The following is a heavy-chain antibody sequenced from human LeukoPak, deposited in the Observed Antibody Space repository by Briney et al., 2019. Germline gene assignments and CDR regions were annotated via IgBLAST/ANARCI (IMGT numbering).Heavy chain of an antibody. CDR1: GGTFSSYA. CDR2: IIPIFGTA. V-gene: IGHV1-69*06. CDR3: ARKYCSGGSCYCDY. Sequence: GASVKVSCKASGGTFSSYAISWVRQAPGQGLEWMGGIIPIFGTANYAQKFQGRVTITADKSTSTVYMELSSLRSEDTAVYYCARKYCSGGSCYCDYWGQGTLVIVSS. D-gene: IGHD2-15*01. J-gene: IGHJ4*02.